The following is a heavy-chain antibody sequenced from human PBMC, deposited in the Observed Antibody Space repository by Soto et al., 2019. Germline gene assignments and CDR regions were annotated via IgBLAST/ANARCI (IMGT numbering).Heavy chain of an antibody. Sequence: SETLSLTCTVSGGSISSYYWSWIRQPPGKGLEWIGYIYYSGSTNYNPSLKSRVTISVDTSKNQFSLKLSSVTAADTAVYYCATLRHQYYDILTGYYKPRDYWGQGTLVNVSS. CDR3: ATLRHQYYDILTGYYKPRDY. CDR2: IYYSGST. CDR1: GGSISSYY. V-gene: IGHV4-59*12. J-gene: IGHJ4*02. D-gene: IGHD3-9*01.